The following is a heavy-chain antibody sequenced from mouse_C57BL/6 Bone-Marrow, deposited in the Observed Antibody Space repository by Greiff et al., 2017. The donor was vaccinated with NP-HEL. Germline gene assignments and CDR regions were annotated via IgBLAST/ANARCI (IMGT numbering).Heavy chain of an antibody. CDR1: GFSFNTYA. CDR3: VRHGLLRAY. J-gene: IGHJ3*01. CDR2: IRSKSNNYAT. V-gene: IGHV10-1*01. Sequence: EVKLVESGGGLVQPKGSLKLSCAASGFSFNTYAMNWVRQAPGKCLEWVARIRSKSNNYATYYADSVKDRFTISRDDSESMLYLQMNNLKAEDTAMYYCVRHGLLRAYWGQGTLVTVSA. D-gene: IGHD1-1*01.